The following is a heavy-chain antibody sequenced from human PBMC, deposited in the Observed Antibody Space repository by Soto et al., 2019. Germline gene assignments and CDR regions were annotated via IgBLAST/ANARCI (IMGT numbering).Heavy chain of an antibody. D-gene: IGHD2-2*01. CDR3: AKDEYQLLSGGLWFDP. J-gene: IGHJ5*02. CDR2: ISWNSGSI. V-gene: IGHV3-9*01. Sequence: TGGSLRLSCAASGFTFNDYAMHWVRQAPGKGLEWVSGISWNSGSIGYADSVKGRFTISRDNAKNSLYLQMNSLRAEDTALYYCAKDEYQLLSGGLWFDPWGQGTLVTVSS. CDR1: GFTFNDYA.